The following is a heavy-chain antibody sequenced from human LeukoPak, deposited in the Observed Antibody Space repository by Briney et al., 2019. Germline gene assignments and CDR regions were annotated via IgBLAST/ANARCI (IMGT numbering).Heavy chain of an antibody. D-gene: IGHD1-26*01. CDR2: ISGSSSYI. Sequence: GGSLRLSCAASGFTFSSYSMNWIRQAPGKGLEWVSSISGSSSYIYYADSVKGRFTISRANAKNSLYLQMNSLRPEDTAVYYCAKSLGATRGYFEHWGQGTLVTVSS. CDR3: AKSLGATRGYFEH. CDR1: GFTFSSYS. J-gene: IGHJ4*02. V-gene: IGHV3-21*01.